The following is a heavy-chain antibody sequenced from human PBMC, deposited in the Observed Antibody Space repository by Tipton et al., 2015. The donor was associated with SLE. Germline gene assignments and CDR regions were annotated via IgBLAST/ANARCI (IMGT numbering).Heavy chain of an antibody. V-gene: IGHV4-59*11. J-gene: IGHJ5*02. CDR1: GGSISSHY. CDR2: IYYSGST. CDR3: ARLHGYSYGLNWFDP. Sequence: TLSLTCTVSGGSISSHYWSWIRQPPGKGLEWIGFIYYSGSTNYNPSLESRVTISVDTSKNQFSLRLTSVIAADTAVYYCARLHGYSYGLNWFDPWGQGTLISVSS. D-gene: IGHD5-18*01.